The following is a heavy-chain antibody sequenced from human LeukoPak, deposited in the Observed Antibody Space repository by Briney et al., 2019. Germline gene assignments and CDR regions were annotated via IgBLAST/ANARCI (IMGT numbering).Heavy chain of an antibody. Sequence: GGSLRLSCAASGFTFSSYGMHWVGQAPGKGMEWGAVISYDGSNKYYADSVKGRFTIYRDNSKNTLYLQMNSLRAEDTAVYYCANLGYCSGGSCNRGNDAFDIWGQGTMVTVSS. J-gene: IGHJ3*02. D-gene: IGHD2-15*01. V-gene: IGHV3-30*18. CDR2: ISYDGSNK. CDR1: GFTFSSYG. CDR3: ANLGYCSGGSCNRGNDAFDI.